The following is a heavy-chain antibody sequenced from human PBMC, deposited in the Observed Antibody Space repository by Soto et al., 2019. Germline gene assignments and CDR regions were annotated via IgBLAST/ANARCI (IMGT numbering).Heavy chain of an antibody. J-gene: IGHJ6*03. CDR2: IYYSGST. CDR3: ASHFNSGYDLYYYYMDV. V-gene: IGHV4-59*01. CDR1: GGSISSYY. D-gene: IGHD5-12*01. Sequence: SETLSLTCTVSGGSISSYYWSWIRQPPGKGLEWIGYIYYSGSTNYNPSLKSRVTISVDTSKNQFSLKLSSVTAADTAVYYCASHFNSGYDLYYYYMDVWGKGTTVTVSS.